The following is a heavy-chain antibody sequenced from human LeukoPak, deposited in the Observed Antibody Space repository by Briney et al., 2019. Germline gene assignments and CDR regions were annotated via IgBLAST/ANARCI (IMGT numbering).Heavy chain of an antibody. CDR3: ARKEVVVITRGYFDY. CDR1: GYSISSGYY. Sequence: SETLSLTCTVSGYSISSGYYWGWIRQPPGKGLEWIGSIYHSGSTYYNPSLKSRVTISVDTSKNQFSLKLSSVTAADTAVYYCARKEVVVITRGYFDYWAREPWSPSPQ. J-gene: IGHJ4*02. V-gene: IGHV4-38-2*02. D-gene: IGHD3-22*01. CDR2: IYHSGST.